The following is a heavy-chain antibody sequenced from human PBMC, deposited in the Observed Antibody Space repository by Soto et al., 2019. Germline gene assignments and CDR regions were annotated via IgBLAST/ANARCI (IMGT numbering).Heavy chain of an antibody. D-gene: IGHD6-19*01. Sequence: QVQLVESGGGVVQPGRSLRLSCAASGFTFSSYGMHWVRQAPGKGLEWVAVISYDGSNKYYADSVKGRFTISRDNSKNTXYXXMNSLRAEDTAVYYCAKLQWLVPFLLQGYYYGMDVWGQGTTVTVSS. CDR3: AKLQWLVPFLLQGYYYGMDV. CDR2: ISYDGSNK. CDR1: GFTFSSYG. J-gene: IGHJ6*02. V-gene: IGHV3-30*18.